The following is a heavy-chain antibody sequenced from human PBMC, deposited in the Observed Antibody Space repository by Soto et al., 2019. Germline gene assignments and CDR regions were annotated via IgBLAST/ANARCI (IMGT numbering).Heavy chain of an antibody. V-gene: IGHV3-21*01. CDR2: ISSSSSYI. J-gene: IGHJ4*02. CDR3: AREPRDQSSGWYFDY. CDR1: GFTFSSYI. D-gene: IGHD6-19*01. Sequence: GGSLRVSCAASGFTFSSYIMNWVRQAPGKGLEWVSSISSSSSYIYYADSVKGRFTISRDNAKNSLYLQMNSLRAEDTAVYYCAREPRDQSSGWYFDYWGQGTLVTVSS.